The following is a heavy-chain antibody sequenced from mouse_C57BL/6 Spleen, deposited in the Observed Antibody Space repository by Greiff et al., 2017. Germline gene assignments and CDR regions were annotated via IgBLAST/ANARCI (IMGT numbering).Heavy chain of an antibody. D-gene: IGHD2-4*01. V-gene: IGHV1-19*01. CDR2: INPYNGGT. CDR3: AVYYEYDDYAMDY. Sequence: EVQLQQSGPVLVKPGASVKMSCKASGYTFTDYYMNWVKQSHGKSLEWIGVINPYNGGTSYNQKFKGKATLTVDKSSSTAYMELNSLTSEDSAVYYCAVYYEYDDYAMDYWGQGTSVTVSS. CDR1: GYTFTDYY. J-gene: IGHJ4*01.